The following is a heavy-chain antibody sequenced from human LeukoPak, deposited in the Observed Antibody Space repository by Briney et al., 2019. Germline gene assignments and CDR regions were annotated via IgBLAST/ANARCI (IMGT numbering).Heavy chain of an antibody. CDR2: ISGSGGST. J-gene: IGHJ4*02. CDR3: AKAGEWLPLGATYHGGYYFDY. V-gene: IGHV3-23*01. CDR1: GFTFSSYA. Sequence: PGGSLRLSCAASGFTFSSYAMSWVRQAPGKVLEWVSAISGSGGSTYYADSVKGRFTISRDNSKNTLYLQMNSLRAEDTAVYYCAKAGEWLPLGATYHGGYYFDYWGQGTLVTVSS. D-gene: IGHD1-26*01.